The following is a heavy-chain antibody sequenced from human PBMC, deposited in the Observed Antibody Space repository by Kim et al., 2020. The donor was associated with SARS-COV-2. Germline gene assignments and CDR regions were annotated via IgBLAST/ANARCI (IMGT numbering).Heavy chain of an antibody. V-gene: IGHV1-18*01. CDR1: GHTFTNYG. J-gene: IGHJ4*02. Sequence: ASVKVSCKASGHTFTNYGISWVRQAPGQGLEWMGWVSNYNDGPNYAQKFQGRVTMIMDTSTDTAYMELRSLRSDDTAMYYCARDQGTKELDYFDSWGQGTLVIVSS. D-gene: IGHD1-1*01. CDR3: ARDQGTKELDYFDS. CDR2: VSNYNDGP.